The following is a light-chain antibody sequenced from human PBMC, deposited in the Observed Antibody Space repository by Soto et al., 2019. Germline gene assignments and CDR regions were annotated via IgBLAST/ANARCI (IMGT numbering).Light chain of an antibody. CDR2: GNR. CDR1: NSNLGAGYD. V-gene: IGLV1-40*01. J-gene: IGLJ2*01. Sequence: QSVLTQPPSVSGAPGQRVTISCTGNNSNLGAGYDVHWYQQLPGAAPKLVIFGNRNRPSGVPERFSGSKSGTSASLAISGLQSEDEADYYCAAWDDSLNGHVVFGGGTKVTVL. CDR3: AAWDDSLNGHVV.